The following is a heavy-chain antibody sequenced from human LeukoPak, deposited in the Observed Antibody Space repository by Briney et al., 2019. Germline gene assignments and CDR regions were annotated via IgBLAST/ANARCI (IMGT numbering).Heavy chain of an antibody. V-gene: IGHV3-23*01. J-gene: IGHJ5*01. CDR2: SAGADST. Sequence: GGSLRLSCAASAFTFSSYAMSWVRQAPGKGLDWVSASAGADSTYYADSVQGRFTISRDNSKNTLYLQMSGLRAEDTAVYFCARGAYGDYDSWGQGTLVTVSS. CDR1: AFTFSSYA. CDR3: ARGAYGDYDS. D-gene: IGHD4-17*01.